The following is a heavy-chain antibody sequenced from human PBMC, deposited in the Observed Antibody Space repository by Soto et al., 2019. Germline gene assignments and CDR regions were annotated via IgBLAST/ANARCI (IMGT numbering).Heavy chain of an antibody. CDR1: GGSISGHY. CDR2: IFYSGSTTY. CDR3: ARVGSSGWSPDY. Sequence: SETLSLTCTVSGGSISGHYWIWIRQPPGEGMEWIGYIFYSGSTTYNNNPSLKSRVSISVDTSKNQFYLSLSSVTAADTAVYYCARVGSSGWSPDYWGQGTLVTVSS. V-gene: IGHV4-59*11. J-gene: IGHJ4*02. D-gene: IGHD6-19*01.